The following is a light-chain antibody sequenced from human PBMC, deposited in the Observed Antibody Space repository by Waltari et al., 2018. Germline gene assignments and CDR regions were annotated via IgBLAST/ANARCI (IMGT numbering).Light chain of an antibody. CDR2: GAS. CDR1: QSVSRA. J-gene: IGKJ1*01. Sequence: EIVLTHSPGTLALPPGKRATIPCRASQSVSRALAWYQQNPGQAPRLLIYGASNRATGIPDRFSGSGSVTDFSLIISILEPEDFAVYYCQHYVSLPVTFGQGTKVEIK. V-gene: IGKV3-20*01. CDR3: QHYVSLPVT.